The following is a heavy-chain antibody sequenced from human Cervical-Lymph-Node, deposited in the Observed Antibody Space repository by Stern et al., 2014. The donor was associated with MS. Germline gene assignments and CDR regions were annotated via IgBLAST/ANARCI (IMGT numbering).Heavy chain of an antibody. Sequence: VQLVESGAEVKKPGASVKVSCKASGYTFTSYYMHWVRQAPGQGLERMGIINPSGGSTSYAQKFQGRVTMTRDTSTSTVYMELSSLRSEDTAVYYCARAAFTIGLDYWCQGTLVTVSS. J-gene: IGHJ4*02. CDR1: GYTFTSYY. CDR2: INPSGGST. D-gene: IGHD3-9*01. V-gene: IGHV1-46*01. CDR3: ARAAFTIGLDY.